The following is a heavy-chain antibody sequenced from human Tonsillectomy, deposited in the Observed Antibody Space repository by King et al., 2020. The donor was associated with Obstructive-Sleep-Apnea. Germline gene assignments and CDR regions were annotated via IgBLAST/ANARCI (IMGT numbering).Heavy chain of an antibody. D-gene: IGHD6-13*01. V-gene: IGHV4-59*01. J-gene: IGHJ3*02. CDR1: GGSISSYY. CDR2: IYYSGST. Sequence: QLQESGPGLVKPSETLSLTCTVSGGSISSYYWSWIRQPPGKGLEWIGYIYYSGSTNYNPSLKSLVNISVDTSKNQFSLKLSTVTAADTAVYYCARDGGRVYAFDIWGQGKMVTVSS. CDR3: ARDGGRVYAFDI.